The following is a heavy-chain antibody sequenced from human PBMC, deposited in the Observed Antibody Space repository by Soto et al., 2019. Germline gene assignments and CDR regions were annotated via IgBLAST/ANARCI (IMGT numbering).Heavy chain of an antibody. CDR2: VSHDGTNA. V-gene: IGHV3-30*18. J-gene: IGHJ4*02. CDR1: GFTFRMYG. CDR3: AKDRGGDSTDTACYFGADY. Sequence: QVQLVESGGGVVQPGRSLSLSCVVSGFTFRMYGMHWVRQAPGKGLECVAVVSHDGTNAYYADSAKGRFTISRDNSKNTVFVQMDSLGPDDTAVYYCAKDRGGDSTDTACYFGADYWGQGALVTVSS. D-gene: IGHD2-21*02.